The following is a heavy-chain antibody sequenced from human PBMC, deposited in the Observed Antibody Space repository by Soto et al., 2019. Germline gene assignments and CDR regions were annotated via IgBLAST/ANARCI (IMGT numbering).Heavy chain of an antibody. Sequence: EVQLLESGGGLVQPGGSLRLSCAASGFTFSSYAMSWVRQAPGKGLEWVSSISGGGGSTYYAASVKGRFTISRDTSKNTLFLQMNSLRADDTAVYYCAKDGSYDYVWGSYRLGYWGHGALVTVSS. CDR2: ISGGGGST. CDR3: AKDGSYDYVWGSYRLGY. J-gene: IGHJ4*01. CDR1: GFTFSSYA. V-gene: IGHV3-23*01. D-gene: IGHD3-16*02.